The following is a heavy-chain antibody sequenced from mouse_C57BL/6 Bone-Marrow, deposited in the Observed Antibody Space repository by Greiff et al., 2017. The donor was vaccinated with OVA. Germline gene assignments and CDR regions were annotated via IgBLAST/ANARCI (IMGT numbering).Heavy chain of an antibody. V-gene: IGHV5-4*01. CDR3: ARYGWRGDWFAY. CDR1: GFSFSSYA. J-gene: IGHJ3*01. D-gene: IGHD1-1*02. Sequence: EVQRVESGGGLVKPGGSLKLSCAASGFSFSSYAMSWVRQTPEKRLEWVATISNGGSYTYYPAYVKGRFIISRDNAKNHLYLQMSHLNSEDTAMYYCARYGWRGDWFAYWGQGTLVTVSA. CDR2: ISNGGSYT.